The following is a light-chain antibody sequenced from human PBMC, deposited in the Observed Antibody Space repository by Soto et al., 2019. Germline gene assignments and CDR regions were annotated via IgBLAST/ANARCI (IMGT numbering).Light chain of an antibody. Sequence: EVVLTHSPGTLSLSPQCIATLSCSASQGVSRRLALYQQRPGQSPRLLISGASMRASGVPVRFICSGSGTDFTLTITRLEPEDFAVYYCQKYGGSPINFGLGTRLEIK. V-gene: IGKV3-20*01. J-gene: IGKJ5*01. CDR3: QKYGGSPIN. CDR1: QGVSRR. CDR2: GAS.